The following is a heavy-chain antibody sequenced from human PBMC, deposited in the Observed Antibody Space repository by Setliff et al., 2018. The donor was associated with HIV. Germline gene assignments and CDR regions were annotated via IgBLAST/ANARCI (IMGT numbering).Heavy chain of an antibody. Sequence: SETLSLTCTVSGGSISNHYWSWIRQPPGKGLEWIGSIYYSGSANYNPSLKSRVSISVDTSKNQFSLKLSSVTAVDTAVYYCAGLVVIPAAIVHFWGQGTLVTVSS. J-gene: IGHJ4*02. CDR2: IYYSGSA. D-gene: IGHD2-2*01. CDR1: GGSISNHY. V-gene: IGHV4-59*11. CDR3: AGLVVIPAAIVHF.